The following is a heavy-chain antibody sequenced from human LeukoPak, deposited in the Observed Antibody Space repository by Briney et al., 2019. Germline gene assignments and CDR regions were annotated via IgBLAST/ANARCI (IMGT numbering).Heavy chain of an antibody. J-gene: IGHJ5*02. CDR2: IYPGYSDA. CDR1: GYILTNNW. CDR3: VRFALSSSLDH. Sequence: GESLKISCKISGYILTNNWIGWVRQVPGKGLEWMGLIYPGYSDAKYSPSFQGQVTLLVDASISTAYLQLSGLRASDTAIYYCVRFALSSSLDHWGQGTLVTVSS. D-gene: IGHD6-13*01. V-gene: IGHV5-51*01.